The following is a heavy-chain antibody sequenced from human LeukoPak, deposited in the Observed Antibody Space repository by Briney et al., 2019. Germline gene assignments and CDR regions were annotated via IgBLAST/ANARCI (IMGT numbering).Heavy chain of an antibody. CDR3: ARVGVYYDSSGYYSE. V-gene: IGHV1-46*01. CDR1: GYTFTSYY. J-gene: IGHJ4*02. D-gene: IGHD3-22*01. CDR2: INPSGGST. Sequence: ASVKVSCKASGYTFTSYYMHWVRQAPGQGLEWMGIINPSGGSTSYAQKFQGRVTMTRDTSTGTVYMELSSLRSEDTAVYYCARVGVYYDSSGYYSEWGQGTLVTVSS.